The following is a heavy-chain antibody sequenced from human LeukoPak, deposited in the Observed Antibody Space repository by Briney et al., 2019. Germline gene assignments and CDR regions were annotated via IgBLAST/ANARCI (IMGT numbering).Heavy chain of an antibody. Sequence: GESLKISCKASGYSFTNYWIGWVRRMPGKGLEWMGIIYPGDSDTKYSPSFQGQVTISADKSINTAYLQWSSLRASDTAMYYCARQGTIVAGTLGTTFDYWGQGTLLTVSS. D-gene: IGHD5-12*01. CDR2: IYPGDSDT. CDR3: ARQGTIVAGTLGTTFDY. CDR1: GYSFTNYW. V-gene: IGHV5-51*01. J-gene: IGHJ4*02.